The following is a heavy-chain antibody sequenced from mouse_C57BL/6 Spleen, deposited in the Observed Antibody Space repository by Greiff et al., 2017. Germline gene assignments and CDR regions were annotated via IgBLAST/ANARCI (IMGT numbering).Heavy chain of an antibody. J-gene: IGHJ1*03. CDR3: AREGNYYGSRGYFDV. CDR2: IHPNSGST. D-gene: IGHD1-1*01. CDR1: GYTFTSYW. V-gene: IGHV1-64*01. Sequence: QVQLQQPGAELVKPGASVKLSCKASGYTFTSYWMHWVKQRPGQGLEWIGMIHPNSGSTNYNEKFKSKATLTVDKSSSTADMQLSSLTSEDSAVYYCAREGNYYGSRGYFDVWGTGTTVTVSS.